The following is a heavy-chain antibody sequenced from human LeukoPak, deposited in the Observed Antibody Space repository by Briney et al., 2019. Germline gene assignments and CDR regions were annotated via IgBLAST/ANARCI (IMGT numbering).Heavy chain of an antibody. J-gene: IGHJ3*01. CDR3: ARVAYYRVTADQITDAFDV. V-gene: IGHV3-23*01. CDR2: ISGSGGST. D-gene: IGHD2-21*02. Sequence: GGSLRLSCAASGFTFSSYAMSWVRQAPGKGLEWVSAISGSGGSTYYADSVKGRFTISRDNSKNTLYLQMNSLRAEDTAVYFCARVAYYRVTADQITDAFDVWGRGTAATVSS. CDR1: GFTFSSYA.